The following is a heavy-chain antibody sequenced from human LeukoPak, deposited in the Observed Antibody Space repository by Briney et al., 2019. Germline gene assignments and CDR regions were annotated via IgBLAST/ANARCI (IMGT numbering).Heavy chain of an antibody. D-gene: IGHD5-18*01. CDR3: ARGTSKIHLWLPMCFDS. V-gene: IGHV1-46*01. CDR2: INPSGGST. J-gene: IGHJ4*02. CDR1: VYTFTSYY. Sequence: GSSVKVSCQASVYTFTSYYMHWVGQAPAQGREGMGIINPSGGSTSYAQKFQGRVTMTRDTSISTAYMELSRLRSDDTAVYYCARGTSKIHLWLPMCFDSWGQGTLVTVSS.